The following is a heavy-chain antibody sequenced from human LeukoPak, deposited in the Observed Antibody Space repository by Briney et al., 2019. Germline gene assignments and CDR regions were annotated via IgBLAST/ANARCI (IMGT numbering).Heavy chain of an antibody. D-gene: IGHD3-10*01. CDR1: GFALSTSG. CDR3: AKDLGGGSGSYYLDF. V-gene: IGHV3-30*18. J-gene: IGHJ4*02. CDR2: ISHDGRNQ. Sequence: GGSLRLSCAASGFALSTSGMHWVRQAPAKGLEWVALISHDGRNQSSADSVKGRVTISRDSSKNTLYLQMNSLTVEDTAVYYCAKDLGGGSGSYYLDFWGQGTLVTVSS.